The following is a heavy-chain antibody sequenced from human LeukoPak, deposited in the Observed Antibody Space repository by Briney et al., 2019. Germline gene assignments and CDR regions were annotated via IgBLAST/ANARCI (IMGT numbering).Heavy chain of an antibody. D-gene: IGHD5-18*01. V-gene: IGHV3-43*01. CDR2: INSDGGST. J-gene: IGHJ4*02. CDR3: AKDEGHSYGPYFDY. CDR1: GFTFDSYT. Sequence: PGGSLRLSCAASGFTFDSYTMHWVRRSPGKGLEWVPLINSDGGSTYYADSVKGRFTISRDNSKNSLYLQMNSLRTEDTAFYYCAKDEGHSYGPYFDYWGQGTLVTVSS.